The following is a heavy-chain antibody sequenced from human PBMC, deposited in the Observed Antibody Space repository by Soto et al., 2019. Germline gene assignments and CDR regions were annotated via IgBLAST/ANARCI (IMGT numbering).Heavy chain of an antibody. CDR2: ISYDGSNK. Sequence: PGGSLRLSCAASGFTFSSYGMHWVRQAPGKGLEWVAVISYDGSNKYYADSVKGRFTISRDNSKNTLYLQMSSLRAEDTAVYYCAKDRASADFGVVIIYYYYGMDVWGQGTTVTVSS. V-gene: IGHV3-30*18. J-gene: IGHJ6*02. CDR3: AKDRASADFGVVIIYYYYGMDV. D-gene: IGHD3-3*01. CDR1: GFTFSSYG.